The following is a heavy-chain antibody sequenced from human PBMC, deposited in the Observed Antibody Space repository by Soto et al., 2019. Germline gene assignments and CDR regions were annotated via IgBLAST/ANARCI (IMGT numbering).Heavy chain of an antibody. D-gene: IGHD3-3*02. CDR3: ARDLAAGDH. CDR1: GYTFTHYC. J-gene: IGHJ4*02. Sequence: QVQLVQSGAEVKKPGASVKVSCRTSGYTFTHYCIHWVRKAPGKGLEWLGIINPASGSTNYAQDFQVRVTLTVDTSTNTVDMELSDLKAEDTAIFYCARDLAAGDHWGQGTLVTVSS. CDR2: INPASGST. V-gene: IGHV1-46*01.